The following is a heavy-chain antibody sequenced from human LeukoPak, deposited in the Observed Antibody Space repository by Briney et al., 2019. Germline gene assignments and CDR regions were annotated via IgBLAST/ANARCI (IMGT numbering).Heavy chain of an antibody. V-gene: IGHV1-18*01. Sequence: GASVKVSCKASGYTFSIYGISWVRQAPGQGLEWMGWISTYNTNTNYAQRLQGRVAMTTDTSTTTAYMELRSLRSDDTAVYYCARGYSYGYGPLDYWGQGTLVTVSS. CDR2: ISTYNTNT. CDR1: GYTFSIYG. J-gene: IGHJ4*02. CDR3: ARGYSYGYGPLDY. D-gene: IGHD5-18*01.